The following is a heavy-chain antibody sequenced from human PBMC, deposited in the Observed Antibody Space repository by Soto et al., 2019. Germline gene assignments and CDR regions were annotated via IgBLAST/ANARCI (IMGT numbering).Heavy chain of an antibody. J-gene: IGHJ3*02. D-gene: IGHD6-19*01. CDR1: GFTFSSYS. CDR3: ARDSAVAGRAFDI. V-gene: IGHV3-21*01. CDR2: ISSSSSYI. Sequence: GGSLRLSCAASGFTFSSYSMNWVRQAPGKGLEWVSSISSSSSYIYYADSVKGRFTISRDNARNSLYLQMNSLRAEDTAVYYCARDSAVAGRAFDIWGQGTMVTVSS.